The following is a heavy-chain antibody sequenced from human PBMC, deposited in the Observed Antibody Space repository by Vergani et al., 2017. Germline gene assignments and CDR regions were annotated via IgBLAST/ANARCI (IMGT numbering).Heavy chain of an antibody. D-gene: IGHD6-13*01. Sequence: QVQLVESGGGLVKPGGSLRLSCAASGFSFSDYYMSWIRQAPGKGLEWVSDISSSSSDTNYADSVKGRFTISRDNAKNSLYLQMNSLRAEDTAVYYCARGVYSSSWFDYWGQGTLVTVSS. V-gene: IGHV3-11*05. CDR3: ARGVYSSSWFDY. CDR2: ISSSSSDT. CDR1: GFSFSDYY. J-gene: IGHJ4*02.